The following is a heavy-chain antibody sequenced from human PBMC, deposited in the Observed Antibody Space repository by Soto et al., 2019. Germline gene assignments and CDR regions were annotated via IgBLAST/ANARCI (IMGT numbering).Heavy chain of an antibody. CDR1: GGSVSRDSHF. CDR2: IYYSGPS. D-gene: IGHD4-4*01. CDR3: ARGYSHYAH. Sequence: SETLVLTRTGSGGSVSRDSHFWSWIRQPPGKGLEWIGYIYYSGPSRYNPSLESRVTISIDSSKNQVSLTLTSVTAADTAVYYCARGYSHYAHWGRGTLVTVSS. V-gene: IGHV4-61*01. J-gene: IGHJ4*02.